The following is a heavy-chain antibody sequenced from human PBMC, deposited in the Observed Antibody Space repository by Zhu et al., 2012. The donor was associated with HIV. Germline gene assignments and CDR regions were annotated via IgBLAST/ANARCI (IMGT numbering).Heavy chain of an antibody. V-gene: IGHV4-39*01. Sequence: QVQLQESGPGLVKSSETLSLICTVSGGSISRSNYYWGWIRQPPGKGLEWIGSIYYSGSTFYNPSLKSRVTISMDTSKNQFSLMLTSVTAADTAVYYCASRYCSSSTCLYDYWGQGPWSPSPQ. D-gene: IGHD2-2*01. J-gene: IGHJ4*02. CDR2: IYYSGST. CDR1: GGSISRSNYY. CDR3: ASRYCSSSTCLYDY.